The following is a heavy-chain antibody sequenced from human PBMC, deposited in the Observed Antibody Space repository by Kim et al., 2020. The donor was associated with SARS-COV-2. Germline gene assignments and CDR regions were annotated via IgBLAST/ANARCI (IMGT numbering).Heavy chain of an antibody. D-gene: IGHD1-26*01. CDR2: IIPMLGTA. V-gene: IGHV1-69*13. CDR1: GGTFTRNT. Sequence: SVKVSCKASGGTFTRNTVVWVRQAPGQGLEWVGQIIPMLGTANYAQKFQGRVTLTADESTTTAYMELSSLTSEDTAVYYCARDFRGVLGATRGWLDHWGQGTPVTVSS. CDR3: ARDFRGVLGATRGWLDH. J-gene: IGHJ4*02.